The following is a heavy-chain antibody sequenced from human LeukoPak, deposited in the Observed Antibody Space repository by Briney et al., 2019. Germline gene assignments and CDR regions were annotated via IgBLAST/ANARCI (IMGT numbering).Heavy chain of an antibody. CDR3: ARRGNCSSTSCYTGRRAYFDY. V-gene: IGHV4-34*01. J-gene: IGHJ4*02. Sequence: PSETLSLTCAVYGGSFSGYYWSWIRQPPGKGPEWIGEINHSGSTNYNPSLKSRVTISVDTSKNQFSLKLSSVTAADTAVYYCARRGNCSSTSCYTGRRAYFDYWGQGTLVTVSS. CDR2: INHSGST. D-gene: IGHD2-2*02. CDR1: GGSFSGYY.